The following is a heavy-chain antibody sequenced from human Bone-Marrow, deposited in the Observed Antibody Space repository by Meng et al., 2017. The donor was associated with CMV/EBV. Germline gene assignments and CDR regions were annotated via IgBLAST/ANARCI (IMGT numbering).Heavy chain of an antibody. CDR1: GFTFGDYT. Sequence: GESLKISCIASGFTFGDYTITWVRQAPGKGLEWVGFIRSKAYGGTTEYAASVKGRFSISRDDSKSISYLQMNSLKTEDTAVYYCTRLSYCGGDCYRGPIDYWGKGTLVTVSS. D-gene: IGHD2-21*01. CDR2: IRSKAYGGTT. V-gene: IGHV3-49*04. J-gene: IGHJ4*02. CDR3: TRLSYCGGDCYRGPIDY.